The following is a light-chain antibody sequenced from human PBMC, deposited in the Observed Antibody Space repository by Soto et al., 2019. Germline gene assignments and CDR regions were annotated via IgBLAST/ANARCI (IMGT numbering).Light chain of an antibody. CDR1: QAISNY. V-gene: IGKV1-33*01. Sequence: DIQMTQSPSSLSASVGDRVTITCQASQAISNYLNWYQQKPGNAPKLLIYDASNLETGVPSRFSGGGSATYFTFTISSLQPEDIATYYCQQYDNLPLTFGGGTKVGIK. CDR2: DAS. CDR3: QQYDNLPLT. J-gene: IGKJ4*01.